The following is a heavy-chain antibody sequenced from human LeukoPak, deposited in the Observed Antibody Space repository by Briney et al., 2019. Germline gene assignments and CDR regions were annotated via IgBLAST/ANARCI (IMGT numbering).Heavy chain of an antibody. CDR1: GFTFSSYE. D-gene: IGHD2-15*01. CDR3: ARGGYCSGGSCYSGWYFDL. V-gene: IGHV3-48*03. Sequence: GGSLRLSCAASGFTFSSYEMNWVRQAPGKGLEWVSYISNSGSTIYYADSVKGRFTISRDNAKNSLYLQMNSLRAEDTAVYYCARGGYCSGGSCYSGWYFDLWGRGTLVTVSS. CDR2: ISNSGSTI. J-gene: IGHJ2*01.